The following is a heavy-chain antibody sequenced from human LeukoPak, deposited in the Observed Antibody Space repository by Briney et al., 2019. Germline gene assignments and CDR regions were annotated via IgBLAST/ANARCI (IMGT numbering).Heavy chain of an antibody. Sequence: GASVKVSCKAFGYTFTRYYMHWLRQAPGQGLEWMGRINPNTGGTNYAQKFQGRVTMTSDTSISPAYMELSRLTSDDTAVYYCARVPTYCGGDCYDYWGQGTLVTVSS. V-gene: IGHV1-2*06. D-gene: IGHD2-21*01. CDR2: INPNTGGT. CDR3: ARVPTYCGGDCYDY. CDR1: GYTFTRYY. J-gene: IGHJ4*02.